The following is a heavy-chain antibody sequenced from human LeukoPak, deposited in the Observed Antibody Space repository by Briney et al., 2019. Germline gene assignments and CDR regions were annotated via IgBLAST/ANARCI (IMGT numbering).Heavy chain of an antibody. V-gene: IGHV1-46*01. CDR2: INPSGGST. J-gene: IGHJ5*02. CDR3: ARGPVVVPAAMIIDP. CDR1: GYTFTSYY. D-gene: IGHD2-2*01. Sequence: ASVKVSCKASGYTFTSYYMHCVRQAPGQGLEWMGIINPSGGSTSYAQKFQGRVTMTRDTSTSTVYMELSSLRSEDTAVYYCARGPVVVPAAMIIDPWGQGTLVTVSS.